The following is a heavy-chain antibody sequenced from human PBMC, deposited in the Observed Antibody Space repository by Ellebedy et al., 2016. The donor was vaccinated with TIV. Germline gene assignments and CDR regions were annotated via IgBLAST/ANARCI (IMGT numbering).Heavy chain of an antibody. CDR1: GFIFSDSA. Sequence: GESLKISCAASGFIFSDSAIHWVRQASGKGLEWVGRIRSNSKNYATAYAASVKGRFTISRDDSKSTAYLQMNSLKTEDTAVYYCARDYGSGSYGLDFWGQGSLVTVSP. CDR2: IRSNSKNYAT. J-gene: IGHJ4*02. D-gene: IGHD3-10*01. V-gene: IGHV3-73*01. CDR3: ARDYGSGSYGLDF.